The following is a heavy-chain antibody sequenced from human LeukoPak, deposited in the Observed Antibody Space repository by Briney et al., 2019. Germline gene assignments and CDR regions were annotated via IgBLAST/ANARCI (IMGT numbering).Heavy chain of an antibody. J-gene: IGHJ5*02. Sequence: SETLSLTCTVSGGSISSGTYYWSWIRQPAGKGLEWIGRIYTSGSTNYNPSLKSRVTISVDTSKNQFSLKLSSVTAADTAVYYCARDRLQLQSWGQGTLVTVSS. CDR2: IYTSGST. D-gene: IGHD5-24*01. CDR3: ARDRLQLQS. CDR1: GGSISSGTYY. V-gene: IGHV4-61*02.